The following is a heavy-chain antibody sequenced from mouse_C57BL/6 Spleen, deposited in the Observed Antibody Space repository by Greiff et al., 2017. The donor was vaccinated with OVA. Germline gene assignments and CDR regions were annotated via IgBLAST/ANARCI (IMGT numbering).Heavy chain of an antibody. CDR2: IYPGDGDT. V-gene: IGHV1-80*01. CDR1: GYAFSSYW. CDR3: AREGYGSRDY. J-gene: IGHJ2*01. D-gene: IGHD1-1*01. Sequence: VKLQESGAELVKPGASVKISCKASGYAFSSYWMNWVKQRPGKGLEWIGQIYPGDGDTNYNGKFKGKATLTADKSSSTAYMQLSSLTSEDSAVYFCAREGYGSRDYWGQGTTLTVSS.